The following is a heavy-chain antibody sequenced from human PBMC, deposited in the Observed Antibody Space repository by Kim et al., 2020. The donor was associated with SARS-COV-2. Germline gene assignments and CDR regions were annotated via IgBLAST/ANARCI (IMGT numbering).Heavy chain of an antibody. D-gene: IGHD4-17*01. CDR2: IDPSDSYT. J-gene: IGHJ4*02. CDR3: ARHQVPHAKHGATYYFDY. CDR1: GYSFTSYW. V-gene: IGHV5-10-1*01. Sequence: GESLKISCKGSGYSFTSYWISWVRQMPGKGLEWMGRIDPSDSYTNYSPSFQGHVTISADKSISTAYLQWSSLKASDTAMYYCARHQVPHAKHGATYYFDYWGQGTLVTVSS.